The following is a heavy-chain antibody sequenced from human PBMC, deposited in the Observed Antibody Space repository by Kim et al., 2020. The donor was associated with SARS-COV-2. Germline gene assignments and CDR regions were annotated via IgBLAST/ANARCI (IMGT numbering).Heavy chain of an antibody. D-gene: IGHD3-9*01. J-gene: IGHJ2*01. V-gene: IGHV4-31*03. CDR1: GGSISSGGYY. CDR2: IYYSGST. CDR3: ARVRGDILTGYYNRASGREHWYFDL. Sequence: SETLSLTCTVSGGSISSGGYYWSWIRQHPGKGLEWIGYIYYSGSTYYNPSLKSRVTISVDTSKNQFSLKLSSVTAADTAVYYCARVRGDILTGYYNRASGREHWYFDLWGRGTLVTVSS.